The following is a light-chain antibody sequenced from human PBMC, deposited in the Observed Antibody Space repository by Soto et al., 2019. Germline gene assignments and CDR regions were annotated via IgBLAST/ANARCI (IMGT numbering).Light chain of an antibody. CDR2: GAS. J-gene: IGKJ4*01. Sequence: EIVLTQSPGTLSLSPGERVTLSCRASQSVSSSYLAWYQQKPGQAPSPLIYGASTRATATPDRFSGSGSGTDFTFTISRLESEDFAVYFCQQYGSSPLTFGGGTKVEIK. CDR1: QSVSSSY. V-gene: IGKV3-20*01. CDR3: QQYGSSPLT.